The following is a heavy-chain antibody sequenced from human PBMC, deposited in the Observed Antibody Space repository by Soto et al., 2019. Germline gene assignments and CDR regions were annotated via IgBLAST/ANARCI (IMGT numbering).Heavy chain of an antibody. D-gene: IGHD6-13*01. CDR3: ARDSGYSSSWYLAFDY. CDR2: IIPIFGTA. CDR1: GVTFSGYA. J-gene: IGHJ4*02. Sequence: SVKVSCKASGVTFSGYAISWVRQAPGQGLEWMGGIIPIFGTANYAQKFQGRVTITADESTSTAYMELSSLRSEDTAVYYCARDSGYSSSWYLAFDYWGQGTLVTVSS. V-gene: IGHV1-69*13.